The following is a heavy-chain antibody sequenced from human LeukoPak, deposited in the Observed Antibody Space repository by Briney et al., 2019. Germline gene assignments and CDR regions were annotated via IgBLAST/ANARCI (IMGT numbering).Heavy chain of an antibody. CDR2: TYPGDSDT. CDR1: GYSFTNCW. Sequence: GESLQISCKGSGYSFTNCWIAWVRQMPGKGLEWMGITYPGDSDTRYSPSFQGQVTISADKSISTAYLQWSSLEASDTAMYYCARHRGSNYGLDVWGQGTTVTVSS. V-gene: IGHV5-51*01. J-gene: IGHJ6*02. CDR3: ARHRGSNYGLDV. D-gene: IGHD3-10*01.